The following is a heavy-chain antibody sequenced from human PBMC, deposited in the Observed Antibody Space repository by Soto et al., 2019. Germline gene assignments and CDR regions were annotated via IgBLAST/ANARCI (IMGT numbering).Heavy chain of an antibody. D-gene: IGHD6-13*01. V-gene: IGHV4-34*01. CDR3: ARLSIAAAGTFGLYYYGMDV. CDR1: GGSFSCYC. Sequence: SETRSRTWAVYGGSFSCYCWSWMRQPPGKGLEWIGEINHSGSTNYNPSLKSRVTISVDTSKNQFSLKLSSVTAADTAVYYCARLSIAAAGTFGLYYYGMDVWGQGTTVTVSS. J-gene: IGHJ6*02. CDR2: INHSGST.